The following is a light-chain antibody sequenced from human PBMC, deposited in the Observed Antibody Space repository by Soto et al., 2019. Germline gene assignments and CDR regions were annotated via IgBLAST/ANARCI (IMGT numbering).Light chain of an antibody. CDR3: QQYENRPYT. J-gene: IGKJ3*01. Sequence: DIQMTQSPSSLSASVGDSVTITCRASQSITVYLNWYQQKAGQAPKLLIYAASSLQSGVPSRFRGGGSRTEFTFTISSLQPEDNATYYCQQYENRPYTFGPGTKVDVK. V-gene: IGKV1-39*01. CDR2: AAS. CDR1: QSITVY.